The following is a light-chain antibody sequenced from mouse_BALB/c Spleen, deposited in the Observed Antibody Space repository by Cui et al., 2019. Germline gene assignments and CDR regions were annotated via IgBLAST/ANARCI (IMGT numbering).Light chain of an antibody. J-gene: IGKJ4*01. CDR1: QDISNY. V-gene: IGKV10-96*01. CDR3: QQGNTIPFT. Sequence: DIQIPQSTSTLSSSLAESVTISCSASQDISNYFNWYQQTPDGPVKLLIYYTSRLHSGVPSRFSGSGSGTDYSLTISTLEQEDIATYFCQQGNTIPFTFGSGTKLEIK. CDR2: YTS.